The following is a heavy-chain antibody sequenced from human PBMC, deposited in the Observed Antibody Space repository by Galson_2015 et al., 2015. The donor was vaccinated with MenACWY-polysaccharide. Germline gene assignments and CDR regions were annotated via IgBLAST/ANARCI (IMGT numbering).Heavy chain of an antibody. D-gene: IGHD5-18*01. Sequence: SLRLSCAASEFAFNRHTMTWVRQAPGKGLEWVVSIGSTMRYIYYADSVKGRFTISRDNAKNSLYLQMDSLRVEDTAIYYCARERSVTPAIDYWGQGTLVTVSS. CDR1: EFAFNRHT. J-gene: IGHJ4*02. CDR2: IGSTMRYI. CDR3: ARERSVTPAIDY. V-gene: IGHV3-21*01.